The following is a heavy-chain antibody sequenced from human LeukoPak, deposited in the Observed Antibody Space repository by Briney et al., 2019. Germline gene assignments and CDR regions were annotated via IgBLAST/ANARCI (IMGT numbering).Heavy chain of an antibody. CDR3: AKEHGSGSYYVGY. V-gene: IGHV3-23*01. CDR2: ISGSGGST. J-gene: IGHJ4*02. D-gene: IGHD3-10*01. Sequence: PGGSLRLSCAATGFTFSSYAMSWVRQAPGKGLEWVSGISGSGGSTYYADSVKGRFTISRDTSKNTLYLQMYSRRTEDTAVYYCAKEHGSGSYYVGYWGQGTLVTVSS. CDR1: GFTFSSYA.